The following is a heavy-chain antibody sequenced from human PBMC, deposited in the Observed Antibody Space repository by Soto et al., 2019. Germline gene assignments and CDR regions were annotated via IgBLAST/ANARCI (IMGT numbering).Heavy chain of an antibody. Sequence: GASVKVSCKVSGYTLTELSMHWVRQAPGKGLEWMGGFDPEDGETIYAQKFQGRVTMTEDTSTDTAYMELGSLRSEDTAVYYCATGKYCTNGVCYTWPYYFDYWGQGTLVTVSS. D-gene: IGHD2-8*01. CDR2: FDPEDGET. V-gene: IGHV1-24*01. CDR1: GYTLTELS. J-gene: IGHJ4*02. CDR3: ATGKYCTNGVCYTWPYYFDY.